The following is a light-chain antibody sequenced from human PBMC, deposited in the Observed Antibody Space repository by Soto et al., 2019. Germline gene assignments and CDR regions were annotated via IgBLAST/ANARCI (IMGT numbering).Light chain of an antibody. CDR2: WAS. Sequence: DIVMTQSPDSLALSLGERATINCKSSQSVLYSSNNKNYLAWYQQKPGQPPKLLIYWASTRESGVPDRFSGSGSGTDFTLPISSLQAEDVAVYYCQQYYSPPPTFGQGTKVEIK. CDR1: QSVLYSSNNKNY. V-gene: IGKV4-1*01. CDR3: QQYYSPPPT. J-gene: IGKJ1*01.